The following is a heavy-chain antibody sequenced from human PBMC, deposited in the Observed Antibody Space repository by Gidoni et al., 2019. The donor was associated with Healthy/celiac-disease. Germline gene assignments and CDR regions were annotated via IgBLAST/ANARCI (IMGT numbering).Heavy chain of an antibody. CDR2: IWYDGRNK. D-gene: IGHD3-9*01. V-gene: IGHV3-33*01. CDR3: ARGGIYDILTGLDY. J-gene: IGHJ4*02. Sequence: QVQLVEYGGGVVQPGRSLRLSCAASGFTFSSYGMHWVRQAPGKGLEWVAVIWYDGRNKYYADSVKGRFTISRDNSKNTLYLQMNSLRAEDTAVYYCARGGIYDILTGLDYWGQGTLVTVSS. CDR1: GFTFSSYG.